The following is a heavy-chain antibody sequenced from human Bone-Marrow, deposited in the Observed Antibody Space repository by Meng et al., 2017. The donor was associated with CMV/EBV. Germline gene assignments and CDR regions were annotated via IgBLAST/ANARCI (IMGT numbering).Heavy chain of an antibody. J-gene: IGHJ6*02. CDR1: GFTFSSYA. CDR3: AKMMGVVPHYYYGMDF. V-gene: IGHV3-23*01. CDR2: ISGSGGST. Sequence: GESLKISCAASGFTFSSYAMSWVRQAPGKGLEWVSAISGSGGSTYYADSVKGRFTISRDNSKNTLYLQMNSLRAEDTAVYYCAKMMGVVPHYYYGMDFWGQGTTVTVSS. D-gene: IGHD2-2*01.